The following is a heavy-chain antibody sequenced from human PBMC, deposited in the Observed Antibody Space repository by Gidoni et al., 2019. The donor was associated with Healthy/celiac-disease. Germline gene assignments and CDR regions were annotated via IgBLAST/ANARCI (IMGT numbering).Heavy chain of an antibody. CDR1: GFSLSTSVVV. CDR3: AHSTYYYDSSGYIGYPNWFDP. Sequence: QITLKESGPTLVKPTQTLTLTCTFSGFSLSTSVVVVGWIRQPPGKALEWLALIYWNDDKSYSPSLKSRLTITKDTSKNQVVLTMTNMDPVDTATYYCAHSTYYYDSSGYIGYPNWFDPWGQGTLVTVSS. J-gene: IGHJ5*02. D-gene: IGHD3-22*01. CDR2: IYWNDDK. V-gene: IGHV2-5*01.